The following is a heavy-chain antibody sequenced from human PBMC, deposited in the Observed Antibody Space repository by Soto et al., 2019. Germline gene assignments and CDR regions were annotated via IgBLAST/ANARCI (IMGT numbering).Heavy chain of an antibody. V-gene: IGHV3-30-3*01. CDR3: ARDFGVNPDDY. CDR1: GFTFSSYA. CDR2: ISYDGSNK. J-gene: IGHJ4*02. D-gene: IGHD3-3*01. Sequence: PGGSLRLSCAASGFTFSSYAMHWVRQAPGKGLEWVAVISYDGSNKYYADSVKGRFTISRDNSKNTLYLQMNSLRAEDTAVYYCARDFGVNPDDYWGQGTLVTVSS.